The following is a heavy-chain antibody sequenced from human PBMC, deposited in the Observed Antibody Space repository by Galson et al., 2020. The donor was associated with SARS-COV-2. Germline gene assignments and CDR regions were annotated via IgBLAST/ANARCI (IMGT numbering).Heavy chain of an antibody. CDR1: GFTFSSYS. CDR2: ISSSSSYI. Sequence: GESLKISCAASGFTFSSYSMNWARQAPGKGLEWVSSISSSSSYIYYADLVKGRFTISRDNAKNSLYLQMNSLRAEDTAVYYCARFSPYYYYYGMDVWGQGTTVTVSS. J-gene: IGHJ6*02. CDR3: ARFSPYYYYYGMDV. V-gene: IGHV3-21*01.